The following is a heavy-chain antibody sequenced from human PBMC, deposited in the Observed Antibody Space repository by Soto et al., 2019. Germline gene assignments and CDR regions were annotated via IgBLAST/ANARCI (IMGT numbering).Heavy chain of an antibody. CDR3: ATDRPHNY. CDR2: IYYSGNT. V-gene: IGHV4-59*01. Sequence: NPSETLSLTCTVSGGSISSYYWSWIRQPPGKGLEWIGYIYYSGNTNYNPSLKSRVTISVDTSKSQFSLKLSSVTAADTAMYYCATDRPHNYWGQGTLVTVSS. J-gene: IGHJ4*02. CDR1: GGSISSYY.